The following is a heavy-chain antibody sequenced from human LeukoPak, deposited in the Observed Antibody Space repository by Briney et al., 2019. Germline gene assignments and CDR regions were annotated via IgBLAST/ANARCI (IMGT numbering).Heavy chain of an antibody. D-gene: IGHD4-23*01. J-gene: IGHJ4*02. Sequence: GGSLRLSCAASGFTFSSYAMSWVRQAPGKGLEWVSALSDSGVTTYYADSVKGRFTISRDNSKNTLFLQMNSLRVEDTALYFCAKARGSGNSIYFDHWGQGTLVTVSS. CDR1: GFTFSSYA. V-gene: IGHV3-23*01. CDR2: LSDSGVTT. CDR3: AKARGSGNSIYFDH.